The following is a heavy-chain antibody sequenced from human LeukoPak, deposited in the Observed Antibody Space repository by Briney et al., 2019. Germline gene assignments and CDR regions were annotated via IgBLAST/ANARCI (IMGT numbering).Heavy chain of an antibody. V-gene: IGHV3-23*01. D-gene: IGHD3-16*01. Sequence: GGSLRLSCAASGLTFRHYAMSWVRQAPGKGLESVSGISGSGGSTYYADSVKGRFTISRDNSKSTLYLQMNSLRAEDTAVYYCAKRIMVSAYDYYGMDVWGQGTTVTVSS. CDR3: AKRIMVSAYDYYGMDV. J-gene: IGHJ6*02. CDR1: GLTFRHYA. CDR2: ISGSGGST.